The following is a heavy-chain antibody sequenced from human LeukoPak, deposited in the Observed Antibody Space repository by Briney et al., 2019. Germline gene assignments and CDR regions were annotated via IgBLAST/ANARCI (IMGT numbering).Heavy chain of an antibody. CDR3: ARGDQWLGTHFDY. CDR2: IYYSGST. CDR1: GGPISSYY. Sequence: SETLSLTCTVSGGPISSYYWSWIRQPPGKGLEWIGYIYYSGSTNYNPSLKSRVTISVDTSKNQFSLKLSSVTAADTAVYYCARGDQWLGTHFDYWGQGTLVTVSS. V-gene: IGHV4-59*01. J-gene: IGHJ4*02. D-gene: IGHD6-19*01.